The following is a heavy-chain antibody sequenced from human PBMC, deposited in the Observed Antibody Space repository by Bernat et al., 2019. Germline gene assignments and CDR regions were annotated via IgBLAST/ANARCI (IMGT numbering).Heavy chain of an antibody. J-gene: IGHJ3*02. V-gene: IGHV3-30*18. CDR3: AKDYTKLGKLSVAFDI. Sequence: QVQLVESGGGVVQPGRSLRLSCAASGFTFSSYGMHWVRQAPGKGLEWVAVISYDGSNKYYADSVKGRFTISRDNSKNTLYLQMNSLRAEDTAVYYCAKDYTKLGKLSVAFDIWGQGTMVTVSS. CDR2: ISYDGSNK. D-gene: IGHD7-27*01. CDR1: GFTFSSYG.